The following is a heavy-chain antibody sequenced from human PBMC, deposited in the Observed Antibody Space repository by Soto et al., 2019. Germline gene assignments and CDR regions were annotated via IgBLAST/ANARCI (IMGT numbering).Heavy chain of an antibody. CDR1: GFSCNTYS. J-gene: IGHJ4*02. Sequence: GGARRGSWADSGFSCNTYSMNWVRQAPGRGLEWVSYISSRSTNIFYADSVKGRFTISRDNARNSLHLHMVSLRDEDTAVYFCTRAIAVGSTSLDYWGQGTLVPVSP. D-gene: IGHD6-19*01. CDR3: TRAIAVGSTSLDY. CDR2: ISSRSTNI. V-gene: IGHV3-48*02.